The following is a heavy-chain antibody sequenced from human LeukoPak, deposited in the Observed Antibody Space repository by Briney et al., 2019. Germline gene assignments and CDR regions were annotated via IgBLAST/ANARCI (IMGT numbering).Heavy chain of an antibody. D-gene: IGHD2-15*01. CDR1: GGSISSYY. J-gene: IGHJ5*02. V-gene: IGHV4-59*01. CDR3: ARASAGYCSGGSCYNNWFDP. CDR2: IYYSGST. Sequence: PSETLSLTCTVSGGSISSYYWSWIRQPPGKGLEWIGYIYYSGSTNYNPSLESRVTISVDTSKNQFSLKLSSVTAADTAVYYCARASAGYCSGGSCYNNWFDPWGQGTLVTVSS.